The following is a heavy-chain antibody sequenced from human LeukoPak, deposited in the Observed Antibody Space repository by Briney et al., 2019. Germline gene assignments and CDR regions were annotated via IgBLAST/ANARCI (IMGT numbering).Heavy chain of an antibody. D-gene: IGHD3-22*01. J-gene: IGHJ4*02. CDR3: VRNHYDSSGYPH. V-gene: IGHV1-18*01. Sequence: GASVKVSCKASGYTFSTYGIGWVRQAPGQGFEWMGWISGNNDNTNYAQKFQGRVTLTADTSTSTAYMDLRSLTSDDTAVYYCVRNHYDSSGYPHWGQGTLVTVSS. CDR1: GYTFSTYG. CDR2: ISGNNDNT.